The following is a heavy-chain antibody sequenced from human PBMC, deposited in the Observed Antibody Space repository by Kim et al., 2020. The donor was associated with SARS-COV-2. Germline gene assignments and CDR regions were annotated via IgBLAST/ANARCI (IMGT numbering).Heavy chain of an antibody. V-gene: IGHV4-59*01. CDR3: ARVQADDYGVVDY. Sequence: YNPSRKSRVTISVDTSKNQFSLKLSSVTAADTAVYYCARVQADDYGVVDYWGQGTLVTVSS. J-gene: IGHJ4*02. D-gene: IGHD4-17*01.